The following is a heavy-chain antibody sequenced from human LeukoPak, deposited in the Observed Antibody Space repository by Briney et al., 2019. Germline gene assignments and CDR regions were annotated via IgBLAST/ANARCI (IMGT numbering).Heavy chain of an antibody. CDR1: GGSITGYY. V-gene: IGHV4-59*08. CDR3: ARHLYPGYGSTNYDGAFFDY. J-gene: IGHJ4*02. Sequence: SETLSLTCTVSGGSITGYYWSWIRQPPRKGLEWIGYINYNGNSKYNPSLKSRITMSVGTSRNQFSLKLSSVTAADTAVYFCARHLYPGYGSTNYDGAFFDYWGQGTPVTVSS. CDR2: INYNGNS. D-gene: IGHD4-23*01.